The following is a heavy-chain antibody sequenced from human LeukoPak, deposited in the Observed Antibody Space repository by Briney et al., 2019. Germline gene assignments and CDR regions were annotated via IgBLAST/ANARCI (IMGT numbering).Heavy chain of an antibody. D-gene: IGHD6-19*01. Sequence: PGRSLRLSCAASGFTFSSYGMHWVRQAPGKGLEWVANIKQDGSEKYYVDSVKGRFTISRDNAKNSLYLQMNSLRAEDTAVYYCARDLVAGNFDYWGQGTLVTVSS. V-gene: IGHV3-7*01. CDR2: IKQDGSEK. CDR1: GFTFSSYG. CDR3: ARDLVAGNFDY. J-gene: IGHJ4*02.